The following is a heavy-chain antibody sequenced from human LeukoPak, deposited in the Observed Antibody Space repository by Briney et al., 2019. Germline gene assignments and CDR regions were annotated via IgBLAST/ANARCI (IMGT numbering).Heavy chain of an antibody. J-gene: IGHJ6*02. CDR2: ISYDGSNK. V-gene: IGHV3-30*18. Sequence: GGSLRLSCAASGFTFSSYGMHWVRQAPGKGLEWVAVISYDGSNKYYADSVKGRFTISRDNSKNTLYLQMNSLRAEDTAVYYYAKCANYYDSKNYYGMDVWGQGTTVTVSS. CDR1: GFTFSSYG. CDR3: AKCANYYDSKNYYGMDV. D-gene: IGHD3-22*01.